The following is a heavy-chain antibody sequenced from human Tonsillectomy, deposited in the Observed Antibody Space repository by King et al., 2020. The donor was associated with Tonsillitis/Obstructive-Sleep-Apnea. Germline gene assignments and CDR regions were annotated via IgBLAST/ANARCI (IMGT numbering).Heavy chain of an antibody. V-gene: IGHV3-15*07. Sequence: EVQLVESGGGLVKPGGSLILSCAASGFTFSNAWMNWVRQAPGKGLEWVGRIKSKTDGGTTDYAAPVKGRFTISRDDSKNTLYLQMNSLNTEDTAVYYCTTAAVHSGXYVVFIXDGFXIWGQXTMVTVSS. D-gene: IGHD1-26*01. CDR3: TTAAVHSGXYVVFIXDGFXI. J-gene: IGHJ3*02. CDR2: IKSKTDGGTT. CDR1: GFTFSNAW.